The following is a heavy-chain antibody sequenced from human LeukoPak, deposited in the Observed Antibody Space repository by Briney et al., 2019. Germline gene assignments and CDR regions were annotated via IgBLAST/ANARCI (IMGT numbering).Heavy chain of an antibody. J-gene: IGHJ4*02. Sequence: GRSLRLSCAASGFTFDDYAMHWVRQAPGKGLERVSGISWNSGSIGYADSVKGRFTISRDNAKNSLYLQMNSLRAEDTALYYCAKDTTARENLGFDYWGQGTLVTVSS. V-gene: IGHV3-9*01. CDR1: GFTFDDYA. CDR2: ISWNSGSI. CDR3: AKDTTARENLGFDY. D-gene: IGHD4-17*01.